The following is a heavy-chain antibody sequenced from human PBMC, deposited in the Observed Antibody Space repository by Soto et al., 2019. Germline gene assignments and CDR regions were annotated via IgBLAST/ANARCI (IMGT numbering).Heavy chain of an antibody. CDR3: ARLGVTKWGADWFDP. Sequence: GESLKISCKGSGYSFTSYWTRWGRQMPGKGLEWMGRIDPSDSYTNYSPSFQGQVTISADKSISTAYLQWSSLKASDTAMYYCARLGVTKWGADWFDPWGQGTMVTVSS. CDR1: GYSFTSYW. D-gene: IGHD1-26*01. V-gene: IGHV5-10-1*04. J-gene: IGHJ5*02. CDR2: IDPSDSYT.